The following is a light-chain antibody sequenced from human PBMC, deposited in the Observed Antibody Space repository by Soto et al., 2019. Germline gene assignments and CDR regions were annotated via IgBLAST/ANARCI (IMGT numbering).Light chain of an antibody. J-gene: IGLJ2*01. V-gene: IGLV2-23*02. CDR2: EVI. CDR1: PNDVATYNL. CDR3: CSYAGGNTFV. Sequence: QSVLTQPASVSGSPGQSITISCTGTPNDVATYNLVSWHQHHQGKAPKVIIYEVIKRPSGVSDRFSGSKSGNTASLTISGLQAEDESDYFCCSYAGGNTFVFGGGTKLTVL.